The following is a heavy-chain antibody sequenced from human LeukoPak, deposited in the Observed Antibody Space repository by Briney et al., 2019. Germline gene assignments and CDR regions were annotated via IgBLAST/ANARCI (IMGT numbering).Heavy chain of an antibody. CDR2: IYYTGGT. J-gene: IGHJ4*02. CDR1: GGSISPFY. CDR3: ARDLGSSWFEPLDY. V-gene: IGHV4-59*12. D-gene: IGHD6-13*01. Sequence: PSETLSLTCTVSGGSISPFYWNWIRQPPGKGLEWIGYIYYTGGTNYNPSLKSRVTISVDTSKNQFSLKLTSATAADTAVYYCARDLGSSWFEPLDYWGQGILVIVSS.